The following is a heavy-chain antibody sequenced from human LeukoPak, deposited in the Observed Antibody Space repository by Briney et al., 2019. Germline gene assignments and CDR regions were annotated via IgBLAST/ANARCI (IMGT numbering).Heavy chain of an antibody. CDR2: ITGSSDNR. J-gene: IGHJ4*02. V-gene: IGHV3-11*05. Sequence: GGSLRLSCAASGFTFSDYFMSWLRQAPGKGLEWVSYITGSSDNRNYADSVKGRFTISRDNARNSLYLQVNSLRVEDTAVYYCARDNYHGALDYWGQGTLVTVSS. CDR1: GFTFSDYF. D-gene: IGHD1-7*01. CDR3: ARDNYHGALDY.